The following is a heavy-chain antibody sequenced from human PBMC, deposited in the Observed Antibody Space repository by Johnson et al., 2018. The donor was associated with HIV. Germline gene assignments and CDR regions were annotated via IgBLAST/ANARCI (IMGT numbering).Heavy chain of an antibody. Sequence: EMQLVESGGGVVQRGGSLRVSCAASGFTFSSYGLSWVRQAPGKGLEWVSAISGSGGSTFYADTMKGRFTISRDNSKSTLYLQMKSLRAEDTAVYYCARDQNIVLMVYAAPGAFDIWGQGTMVTVSS. CDR2: ISGSGGST. J-gene: IGHJ3*02. CDR1: GFTFSSYG. D-gene: IGHD2-8*01. V-gene: IGHV3-23*04. CDR3: ARDQNIVLMVYAAPGAFDI.